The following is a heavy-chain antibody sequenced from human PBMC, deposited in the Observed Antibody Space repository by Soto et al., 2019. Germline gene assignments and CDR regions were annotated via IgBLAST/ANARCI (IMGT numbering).Heavy chain of an antibody. D-gene: IGHD2-2*01. CDR1: GGSISSSNC. V-gene: IGHV4-4*02. J-gene: IGHJ3*02. CDR2: IYHSGST. CDR3: ARVYCGSSNCYNDAFDI. Sequence: SETLSLTGAVSGGSISSSNCWSWVRQPPGKGLEWIGEIYHSGSTNYNPSLKSRVTISVDKSKKQFSLKLSSVTAADTAVYYCARVYCGSSNCYNDAFDIWGQGTMVTVSS.